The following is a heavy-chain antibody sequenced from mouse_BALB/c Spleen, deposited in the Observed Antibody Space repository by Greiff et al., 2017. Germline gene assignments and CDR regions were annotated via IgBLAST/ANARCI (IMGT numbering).Heavy chain of an antibody. CDR2: ISSGGSYT. CDR3: ARDDGNYVAWFAY. J-gene: IGHJ3*01. V-gene: IGHV5-9-4*01. Sequence: EVKLQESGGGLVKPGGSLKLSCAASGFTFSSYAMSWVRQSPEKRLEWVAEISSGGSYTYYPDTVTGRFTISRDNAKNTLYLEMSSLRSEDTAMYYCARDDGNYVAWFAYWGQGTLVTVSA. CDR1: GFTFSSYA. D-gene: IGHD2-1*01.